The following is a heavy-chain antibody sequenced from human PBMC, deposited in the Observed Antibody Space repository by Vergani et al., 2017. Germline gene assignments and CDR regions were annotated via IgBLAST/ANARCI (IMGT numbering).Heavy chain of an antibody. CDR3: ARAGKTKDMTTVVPYGMDV. J-gene: IGHJ6*02. CDR2: MYHSGST. Sequence: QVHLQQWGTGLLKPSETLSLTCEVQGESFSGHYWSWIRQPPGKGLEWIGYMYHSGSTNYNPSLETRVTISGDTSKNQFSLKLNSVTAADTAVYYCARAGKTKDMTTVVPYGMDVWGQGTTVTVSS. D-gene: IGHD4-23*01. CDR1: GESFSGHY. V-gene: IGHV4-34*01.